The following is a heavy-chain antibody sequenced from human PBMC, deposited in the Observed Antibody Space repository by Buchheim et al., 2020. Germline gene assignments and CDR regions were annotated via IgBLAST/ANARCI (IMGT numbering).Heavy chain of an antibody. D-gene: IGHD1-26*01. Sequence: VKVLESGGGLIHPGGSLRLSCAASGFIFSSYAMSWVRQAPGKGLEWVAVISYDGSNKYYADSVKGRFTISRDNSKNTLYLQMNSLRAEDTAVYYCAKGEEWELGYWGQGTL. CDR2: ISYDGSNK. J-gene: IGHJ4*02. CDR3: AKGEEWELGY. V-gene: IGHV3-30*18. CDR1: GFIFSSYA.